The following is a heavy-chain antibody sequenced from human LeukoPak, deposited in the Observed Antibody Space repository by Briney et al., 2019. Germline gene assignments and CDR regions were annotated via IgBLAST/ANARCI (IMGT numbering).Heavy chain of an antibody. J-gene: IGHJ4*02. D-gene: IGHD3-16*01. CDR3: ARGSMINSRYRQFDY. CDR1: GFTFSSYW. CDR2: IKQDGSEK. Sequence: GGSLRLSCAASGFTFSSYWMSWVRQAPGKGLEWVANIKQDGSEKYYVDSVKGRFTISRDDAKNSLYLQMNSLRAEDTALYYCARGSMINSRYRQFDYWGQGTLVTVSS. V-gene: IGHV3-7*01.